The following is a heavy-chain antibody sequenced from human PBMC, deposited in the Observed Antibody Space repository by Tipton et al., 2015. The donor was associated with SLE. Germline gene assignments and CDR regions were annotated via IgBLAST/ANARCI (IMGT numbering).Heavy chain of an antibody. CDR2: ISAYNGNT. Sequence: QLVQSGAEVKKPGASVKVSCKASGYTFTSYGISWVRQAPGQGLEWMGWISAYNGNTNYAQKLQGRVTMTPDTSTSTAYMELRSLRSDDTAVYYCSRARRGGSGSYTLFDYWGQGTLVTVSS. CDR3: SRARRGGSGSYTLFDY. V-gene: IGHV1-18*01. D-gene: IGHD3-10*01. J-gene: IGHJ4*02. CDR1: GYTFTSYG.